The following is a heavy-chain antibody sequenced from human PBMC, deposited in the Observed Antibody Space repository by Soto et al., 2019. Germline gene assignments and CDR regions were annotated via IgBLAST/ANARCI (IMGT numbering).Heavy chain of an antibody. D-gene: IGHD6-13*01. CDR2: IRSKAYGETT. V-gene: IGHV3-49*03. CDR1: GFTFGDYA. J-gene: IGHJ5*02. Sequence: GGSLRLSCTTSGFTFGDYAVSWFRQAPGKGLECVGFIRSKAYGETTEYAASVKGRFTVSRDNSKNTQYLQMYGLTIEDTAIYYCVRDLGSSYLDPWGQGTLVTVSS. CDR3: VRDLGSSYLDP.